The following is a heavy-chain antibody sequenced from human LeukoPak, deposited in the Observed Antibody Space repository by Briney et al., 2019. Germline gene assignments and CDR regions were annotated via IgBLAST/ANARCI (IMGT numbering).Heavy chain of an antibody. CDR3: AEGYSGYASLDP. CDR1: GFSFNTYG. Sequence: PGGSLRLSCAASGFSFNTYGMHWVRQGPGKGLEWVAVISYDGSNKWYADSVKGRFTISRDNSKNTLYLQMNSLRPEDTAVYFCAEGYSGYASLDPWGQGTLVTVSS. CDR2: ISYDGSNK. J-gene: IGHJ5*02. V-gene: IGHV3-30*18. D-gene: IGHD5-12*01.